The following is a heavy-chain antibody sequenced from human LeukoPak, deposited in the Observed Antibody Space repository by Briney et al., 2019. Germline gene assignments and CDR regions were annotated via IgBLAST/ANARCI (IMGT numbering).Heavy chain of an antibody. CDR3: ARRAGIAARHHYYYYMDV. J-gene: IGHJ6*03. CDR2: IWYDGSNK. CDR1: GFTFSSYG. V-gene: IGHV3-33*01. Sequence: PGGSLRLSCAASGFTFSSYGMHWVRQAPGKGLEWVAVIWYDGSNKYYADSVKGRFTISRDNSKNTLYLQMNSLRAEDTAVYYCARRAGIAARHHYYYYMDVWGKGTTVTVSS. D-gene: IGHD6-6*01.